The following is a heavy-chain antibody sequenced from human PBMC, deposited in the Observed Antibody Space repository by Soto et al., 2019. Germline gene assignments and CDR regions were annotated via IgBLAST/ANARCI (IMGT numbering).Heavy chain of an antibody. V-gene: IGHV4-30-4*01. CDR3: ATMGTPATGLYFFDY. CDR2: ISYSGST. CDR1: GGSISSGNYY. Sequence: SETLSLTCTVSGGSISSGNYYWSWIRQPPGKGLEWIGFISYSGSTYYSTSLKSRVAISVDTSKSQFSLNLSFVTAADTAVYYCATMGTPATGLYFFDYWGQGSLVTVSS. D-gene: IGHD2-15*01. J-gene: IGHJ4*02.